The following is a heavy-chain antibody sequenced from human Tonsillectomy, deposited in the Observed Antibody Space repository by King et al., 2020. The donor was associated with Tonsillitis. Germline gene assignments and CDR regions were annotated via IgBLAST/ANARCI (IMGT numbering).Heavy chain of an antibody. J-gene: IGHJ4*02. CDR3: ARGDKYYYDSSDCYFDY. V-gene: IGHV4-30-4*01. CDR2: VYHSGRT. D-gene: IGHD3-22*01. Sequence: VQLQESGPGLVKPSQTLSLTCTVSGGSISSGDYYWSWIRQPPGKGLEWIGYVYHSGRTYYNPSLKSRLTISVDTSKNQFSLKLSSVTAADTAVYYCARGDKYYYDSSDCYFDYWGQGTLVTVSS. CDR1: GGSISSGDYY.